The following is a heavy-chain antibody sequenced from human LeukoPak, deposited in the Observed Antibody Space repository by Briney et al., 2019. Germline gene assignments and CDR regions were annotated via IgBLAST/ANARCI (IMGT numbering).Heavy chain of an antibody. Sequence: GGSLRLSCAASGFTFSSYSMNWVRQAPGKGLEWVSAISGSGGSTYYADSVKGRFTISRDNSKNTLYLQMNSLRAEDTAVYYCAKFKTERYSLPAYYFDYWGQGTLVTVSS. CDR1: GFTFSSYS. CDR3: AKFKTERYSLPAYYFDY. J-gene: IGHJ4*02. V-gene: IGHV3-23*01. CDR2: ISGSGGST. D-gene: IGHD1-26*01.